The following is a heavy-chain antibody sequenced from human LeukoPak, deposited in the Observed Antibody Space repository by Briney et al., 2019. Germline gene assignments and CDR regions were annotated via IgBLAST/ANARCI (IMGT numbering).Heavy chain of an antibody. J-gene: IGHJ4*02. V-gene: IGHV3-48*03. CDR3: ARVGPAGCSGGSCYSYFFDY. Sequence: SGGSLRLSCAASGFTFSSYEMNWVRQAPGKGLEWVSYISSSGSTIYYADSVKGRFTISRDNAKNSLYLQMNSLRAEDTAVYYCARVGPAGCSGGSCYSYFFDYWGRGTLVTVSS. CDR2: ISSSGSTI. D-gene: IGHD2-15*01. CDR1: GFTFSSYE.